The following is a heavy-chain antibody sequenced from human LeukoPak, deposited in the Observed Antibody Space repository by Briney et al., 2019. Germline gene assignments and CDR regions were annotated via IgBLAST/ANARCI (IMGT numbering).Heavy chain of an antibody. D-gene: IGHD3-22*01. V-gene: IGHV3-48*03. CDR1: GFTFSSYE. Sequence: PGGSLRLSCAASGFTFSSYEMNWVRQAPGKGLEWVSYISSSGSTIYYADSVKGRFTISRDNAKNSLYLQMNSLRAEDTAVYYCARGRSHYYDGSDIDQLGYWGQGTLVTVSS. CDR2: ISSSGSTI. J-gene: IGHJ4*02. CDR3: ARGRSHYYDGSDIDQLGY.